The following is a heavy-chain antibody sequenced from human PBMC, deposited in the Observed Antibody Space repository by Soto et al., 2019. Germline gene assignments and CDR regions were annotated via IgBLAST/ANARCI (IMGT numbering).Heavy chain of an antibody. CDR3: ARDRAIYCSSTSCPLRDYGMDV. CDR2: ISSSGSTI. J-gene: IGHJ6*02. D-gene: IGHD2-2*01. Sequence: GGSLRLSCAASGFTFSSYEMNWVRQAPGKGLEWVSYISSSGSTIYYADSVKGRFTISRDNAKNSLYLQMNSLRAEDTAVYYCARDRAIYCSSTSCPLRDYGMDVWGQGTTVTV. V-gene: IGHV3-48*03. CDR1: GFTFSSYE.